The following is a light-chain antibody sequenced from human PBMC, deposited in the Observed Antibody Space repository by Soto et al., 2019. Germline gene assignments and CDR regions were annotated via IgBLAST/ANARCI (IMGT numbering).Light chain of an antibody. CDR1: QSVSSY. V-gene: IGKV3-11*01. Sequence: VWTQSPDTLALSPGCRATLSCRASQSVSSYLAWYQQKPGQAPRLLIYDASNRATGIPARFSGSGSGTDFTLTISSLEPEDFAVYYCQQRSNWPPLTFGGGTKVDI. J-gene: IGKJ4*01. CDR3: QQRSNWPPLT. CDR2: DAS.